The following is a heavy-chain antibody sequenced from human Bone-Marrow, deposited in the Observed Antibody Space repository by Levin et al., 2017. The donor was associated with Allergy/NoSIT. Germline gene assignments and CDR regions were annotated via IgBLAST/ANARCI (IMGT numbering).Heavy chain of an antibody. CDR2: IKGDGTEK. CDR3: ARGAGFLIDY. Sequence: GGSLRLSCAASGFSFSDRWMNWVRQAPGKGLEWVAIIKGDGTEKHYVDSVNGRFIISRDNANNSLYLEMHSLRAEDTALYYCARGAGFLIDYWGQGTLITVSS. J-gene: IGHJ4*02. CDR1: GFSFSDRW. D-gene: IGHD3-10*01. V-gene: IGHV3-7*01.